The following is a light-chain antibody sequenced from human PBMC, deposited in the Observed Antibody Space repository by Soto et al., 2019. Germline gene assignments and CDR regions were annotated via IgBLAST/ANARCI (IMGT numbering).Light chain of an antibody. CDR2: DAS. J-gene: IGKJ2*01. CDR3: QQYEHVPT. V-gene: IGKV1-33*01. CDR1: QSSSRY. Sequence: DIQMTQSPSSLSASVGDRVTITCRASQSSSRYLNWYQQEPGKAPKLLISDASALQTGVPSRFRGRGAGTDFTLTITNLQPGDIGTFFCQQYEHVPTFGQGTRVDI.